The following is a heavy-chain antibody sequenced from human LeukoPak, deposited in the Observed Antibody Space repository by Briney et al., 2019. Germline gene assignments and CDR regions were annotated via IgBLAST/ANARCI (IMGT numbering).Heavy chain of an antibody. CDR2: INHSGST. J-gene: IGHJ5*02. CDR1: GGSFSGYY. Sequence: PSETLSLTGAVYGGSFSGYYWGWLRQPPGKGREWLGEINHSGSTNYNPSLKNRVTMSVDTSKNQSCLKLRSVPAADTAVYYCARHSQKYYDFWSGDLGWFDPWGQGTLVTVSS. V-gene: IGHV4-34*01. D-gene: IGHD3-3*01. CDR3: ARHSQKYYDFWSGDLGWFDP.